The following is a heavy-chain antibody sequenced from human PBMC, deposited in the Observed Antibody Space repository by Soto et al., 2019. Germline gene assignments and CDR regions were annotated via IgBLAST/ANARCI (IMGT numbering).Heavy chain of an antibody. D-gene: IGHD2-8*01. CDR1: GFTFSNYY. CDR3: ENENGHPGHNYAMDV. J-gene: IGHJ6*02. CDR2: ISGSGDIK. Sequence: PGGSLRLSCAASGFTFSNYYMSWIRQAPGKGLEWVSYISGSGDIKYYTDSVEGRFTVSRDNTRNSLYLQMNSLRVDDTAVYYCENENGHPGHNYAMDVWGQGTKVTVYS. V-gene: IGHV3-11*01.